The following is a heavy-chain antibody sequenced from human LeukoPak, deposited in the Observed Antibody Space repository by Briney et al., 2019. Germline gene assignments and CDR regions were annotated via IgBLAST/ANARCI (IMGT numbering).Heavy chain of an antibody. CDR3: ARGSSWYGTVNDAFDI. CDR2: IKQDGSEK. CDR1: GFTVSSNY. J-gene: IGHJ3*02. Sequence: GGSLRLSCAASGFTVSSNYTSWVRQAPGKGLEWVANIKQDGSEKYYVDSVKGRFTISRDNAKNSLYLQMNSLRAEDTAVYYCARGSSWYGTVNDAFDIWGQGTMVTVSS. D-gene: IGHD6-13*01. V-gene: IGHV3-7*01.